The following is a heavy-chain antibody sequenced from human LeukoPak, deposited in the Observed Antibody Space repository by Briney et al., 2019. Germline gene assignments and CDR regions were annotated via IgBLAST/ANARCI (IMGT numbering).Heavy chain of an antibody. D-gene: IGHD3-22*01. CDR3: ARDKDYFDSGGAFDI. J-gene: IGHJ3*02. CDR2: IYYSGST. CDR1: GGSISSYY. Sequence: PSETLSPTCAVSGGSISSYYWSWIRQPPGKGLEWIGYIYYSGSTNYNPSLKSRVTMSVDTSKNQFSLKLSSVTAADTAVYYCARDKDYFDSGGAFDIWGQGTMVTVSS. V-gene: IGHV4-59*01.